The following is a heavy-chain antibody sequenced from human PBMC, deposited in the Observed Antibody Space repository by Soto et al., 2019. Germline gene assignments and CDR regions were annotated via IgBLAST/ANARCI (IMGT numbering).Heavy chain of an antibody. CDR3: ATDSAVAGIAWAFDI. Sequence: GASVKVSCKVSGFTLNELSMYWVRQAPGKGLEWMGGFDPEDGETIYAQKFQGRVTMTEDTSTDTAYMELSSLRSEDTAVYYCATDSAVAGIAWAFDIWGQGTMVTVSS. D-gene: IGHD6-19*01. CDR2: FDPEDGET. J-gene: IGHJ3*02. CDR1: GFTLNELS. V-gene: IGHV1-24*01.